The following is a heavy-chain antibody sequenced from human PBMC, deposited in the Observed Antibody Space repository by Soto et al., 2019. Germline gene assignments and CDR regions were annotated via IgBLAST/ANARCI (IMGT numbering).Heavy chain of an antibody. J-gene: IGHJ5*02. CDR3: ARDSLGYCSSTSCAEKVWFDP. Sequence: GASVKVSCKASGYTFTSYGISWVRQAPGLGLEWMGWISAYNGNTNYAQKLQGRVTMTTDTSTSTAYMELRSLRSDDTAVYYCARDSLGYCSSTSCAEKVWFDPWGQGTLVTVSS. CDR2: ISAYNGNT. V-gene: IGHV1-18*04. CDR1: GYTFTSYG. D-gene: IGHD2-2*01.